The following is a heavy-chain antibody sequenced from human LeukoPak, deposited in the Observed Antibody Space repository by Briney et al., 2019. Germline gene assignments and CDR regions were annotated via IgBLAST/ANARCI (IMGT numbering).Heavy chain of an antibody. V-gene: IGHV3-23*01. Sequence: GGSLRLSCAASGFTFSNYFMSWIRQAPGKGLEWVSAISGSGGSTYYADSVKGRFTISRDNSKNTLYLQMNSLRAEDTAVYYCAKDLDAVAGFVFFPWGQGTLVTVSS. D-gene: IGHD6-19*01. CDR1: GFTFSNYF. CDR3: AKDLDAVAGFVFFP. CDR2: ISGSGGST. J-gene: IGHJ5*02.